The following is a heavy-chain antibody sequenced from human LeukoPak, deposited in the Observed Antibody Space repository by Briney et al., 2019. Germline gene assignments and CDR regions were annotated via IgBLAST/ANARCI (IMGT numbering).Heavy chain of an antibody. V-gene: IGHV1-18*01. CDR3: ARDSRFDSGYDVGGY. Sequence: GASVKVSCKASGYTFTSYAMHWVRQAPGQRLEWMGWISAYNGNTNYAQKLQGRVTMTTDTSTSTAYTELRSLRSDDTAVYYCARDSRFDSGYDVGGYWGQGTLVTVSS. D-gene: IGHD5-12*01. CDR1: GYTFTSYA. CDR2: ISAYNGNT. J-gene: IGHJ4*02.